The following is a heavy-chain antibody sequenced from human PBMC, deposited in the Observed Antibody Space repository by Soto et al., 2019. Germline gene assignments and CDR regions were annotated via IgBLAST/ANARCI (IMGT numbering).Heavy chain of an antibody. D-gene: IGHD1-26*01. V-gene: IGHV2-70*11. J-gene: IGHJ6*03. Sequence: SGPTLVNPTQTLTLTCTFSGFSLSTSGMCVSWIRQPPGKALEWLARIDWDDDKYYSTSLKTRLTISKDTSKNQVVLTMTNMDPVDTATYYCARGLGLSSPPHTYYYYYYMDVWGKGTTVTVSS. CDR2: IDWDDDK. CDR3: ARGLGLSSPPHTYYYYYYMDV. CDR1: GFSLSTSGMC.